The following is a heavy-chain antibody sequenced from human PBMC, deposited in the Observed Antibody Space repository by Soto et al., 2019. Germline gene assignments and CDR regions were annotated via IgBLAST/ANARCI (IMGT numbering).Heavy chain of an antibody. CDR2: IHHSGST. V-gene: IGHV4-38-2*01. Sequence: SSETLSLTCAVSGYAISSGYYWGWIRQPPGKGLEWIGSIHHSGSTYYNPSLKSRVTISVDKSKNQFSLRLSSVTAADTAVYYCARALVLTRIQGWYFDLWGRGTMVTLSS. J-gene: IGHJ2*01. CDR1: GYAISSGYY. CDR3: ARALVLTRIQGWYFDL. D-gene: IGHD3-10*01.